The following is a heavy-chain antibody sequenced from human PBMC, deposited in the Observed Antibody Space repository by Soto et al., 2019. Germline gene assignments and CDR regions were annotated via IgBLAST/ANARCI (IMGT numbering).Heavy chain of an antibody. D-gene: IGHD1-26*01. CDR2: MKSEGSGGTI. V-gene: IGHV3-15*01. CDR3: IHSHDFYYSLNV. Sequence: GGSLRLSCAASGFTFSSYAMSWVRQAPGKGLERVGRMKSEGSGGTIDYAAPVRGRFTISRDDSKNTFYLQMNSLKTEDTSVYYCIHSHDFYYSLNVWGQGTTVTVSS. J-gene: IGHJ6*02. CDR1: GFTFSSYA.